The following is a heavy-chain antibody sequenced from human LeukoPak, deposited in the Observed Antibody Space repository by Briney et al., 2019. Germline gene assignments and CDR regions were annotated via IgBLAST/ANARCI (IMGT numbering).Heavy chain of an antibody. V-gene: IGHV3-11*04. CDR2: ISSSGSTI. CDR1: GFTFSDYY. J-gene: IGHJ3*02. CDR3: ARVRTVLLWFGECVDAFDI. Sequence: PGGSLRLSCAASGFTFSDYYMSWIRQAPGKGLEWVSYISSSGSTIYYADSVKGRFTISRDNAKNSLYLQMNSLRAEDTAVYYCARVRTVLLWFGECVDAFDIWGQGTMVTVSS. D-gene: IGHD3-10*01.